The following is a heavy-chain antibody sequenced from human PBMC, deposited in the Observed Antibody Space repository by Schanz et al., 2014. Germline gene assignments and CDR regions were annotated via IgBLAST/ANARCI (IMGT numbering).Heavy chain of an antibody. J-gene: IGHJ4*02. CDR3: VSSGSYSSYAS. CDR2: VSSDGNND. Sequence: VQLVESGGGVVQPGRSLRLSCAASGFTFSTHAMHWVRQAPGKGLEWVALVSSDGNNDYYTDSVKGRFTISRDNAKNSLYLQMNSLRAEDTAVYHCVSSGSYSSYASWGQGTLVNVSS. CDR1: GFTFSTHA. D-gene: IGHD3-10*01. V-gene: IGHV3-30*03.